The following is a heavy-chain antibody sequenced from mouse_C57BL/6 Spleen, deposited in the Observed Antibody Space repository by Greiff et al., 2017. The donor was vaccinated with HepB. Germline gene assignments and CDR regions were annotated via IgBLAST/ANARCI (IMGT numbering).Heavy chain of an antibody. Sequence: EVQLQQSGPELVKPGASVKISCKASGYSFTGYYMNWVKQSPEKSLEWIGEINPSTGGTTYNQKFKAKATLTVDKSSSTAYMQLKSLTSEDSAVYYCARYYYYGSSYGYFDVWGTGTTVTVSS. CDR2: INPSTGGT. D-gene: IGHD1-1*01. V-gene: IGHV1-42*01. CDR3: ARYYYYGSSYGYFDV. CDR1: GYSFTGYY. J-gene: IGHJ1*03.